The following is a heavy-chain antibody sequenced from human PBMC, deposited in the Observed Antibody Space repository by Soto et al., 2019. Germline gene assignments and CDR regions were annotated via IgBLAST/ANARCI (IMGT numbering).Heavy chain of an antibody. CDR1: GFTFSSYW. D-gene: IGHD4-4*01. J-gene: IGHJ4*02. CDR2: IGSHGRST. V-gene: IGHV3-74*01. Sequence: EVQLVESGGGLVQPGGSLRLSCAASGFTFSSYWMHWVRQVPGKGLVWVSRIGSHGRSTNYADSVKGRFTISRDNAKNTLFLQMNSLRAEDTAVYYCARDVSNSVDYWGQGTLVTVSS. CDR3: ARDVSNSVDY.